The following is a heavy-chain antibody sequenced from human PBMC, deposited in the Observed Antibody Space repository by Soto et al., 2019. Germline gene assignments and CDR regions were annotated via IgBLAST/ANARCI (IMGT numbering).Heavy chain of an antibody. Sequence: PGLSLKFACTGSGYSFTSYWIGWLRQMRGRGLEWMGIISRGDYDTRYSPSFQGQVTISADKSISTAYLQWSSLKASDTAMYCCARLYMGGSTKAFDIWGQGTMVTVSS. V-gene: IGHV5-51*03. CDR2: ISRGDYDT. D-gene: IGHD3-16*01. J-gene: IGHJ3*02. CDR3: ARLYMGGSTKAFDI. CDR1: GYSFTSYW.